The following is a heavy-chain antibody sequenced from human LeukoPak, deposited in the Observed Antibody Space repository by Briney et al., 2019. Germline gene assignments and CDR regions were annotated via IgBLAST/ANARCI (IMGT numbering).Heavy chain of an antibody. CDR2: IYYSGST. D-gene: IGHD4-17*01. CDR3: ARDSRLDYGDYWFDP. CDR1: GGSISSGGYY. J-gene: IGHJ5*02. V-gene: IGHV4-31*03. Sequence: KSSQTLSLTCTVSGGSISSGGYYCSWIRQHPGKGLEWIGYIYYSGSTYYNPSPKSRVTISVDTSKNQFSLRLSSVTAADTAVYYCARDSRLDYGDYWFDPWGQGTLVTVSS.